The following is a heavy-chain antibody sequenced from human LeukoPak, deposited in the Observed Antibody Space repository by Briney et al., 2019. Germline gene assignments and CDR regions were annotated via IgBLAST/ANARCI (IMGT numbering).Heavy chain of an antibody. V-gene: IGHV1-69*13. CDR3: ASARVAVAGYYYYGMDV. CDR2: IIPIFGTA. D-gene: IGHD6-19*01. J-gene: IGHJ6*02. Sequence: GASVKVSCKASGGTFSSYAISWVRQAPGQGLEWTGGIIPIFGTANYAQKFQGRVTITADESTSAAYMELSSLRSEDTAVYYCASARVAVAGYYYYGMDVWGQGTTVTVSS. CDR1: GGTFSSYA.